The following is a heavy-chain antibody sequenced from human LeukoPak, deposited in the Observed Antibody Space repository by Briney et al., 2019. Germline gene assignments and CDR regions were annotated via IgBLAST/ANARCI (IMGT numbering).Heavy chain of an antibody. CDR2: INHSGST. Sequence: SETLSLTCAVYGGSFSGYYWSWIRQPPGKGPEWIGEINHSGSTNYNPSLKSRVTISVDTSKNQFSLKLSSVTAADTAVYYCARGKATINHYWYFDLWGRGTLVTVSS. V-gene: IGHV4-34*01. J-gene: IGHJ2*01. CDR3: ARGKATINHYWYFDL. D-gene: IGHD5-24*01. CDR1: GGSFSGYY.